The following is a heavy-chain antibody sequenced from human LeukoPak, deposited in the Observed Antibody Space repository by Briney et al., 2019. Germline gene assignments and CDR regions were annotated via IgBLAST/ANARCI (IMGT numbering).Heavy chain of an antibody. V-gene: IGHV3-21*01. CDR2: ISSSSSYI. Sequence: GGSLRLSCAASGFTFTSYSMNWVRQAPGKGLEWVSSISSSSSYIYYADSVKGRFTISRDNAKNSLYLQMSSLRAEDTAIYYCARLYDILTGAFDYWGQGTLVAVSS. D-gene: IGHD3-9*01. CDR3: ARLYDILTGAFDY. CDR1: GFTFTSYS. J-gene: IGHJ4*02.